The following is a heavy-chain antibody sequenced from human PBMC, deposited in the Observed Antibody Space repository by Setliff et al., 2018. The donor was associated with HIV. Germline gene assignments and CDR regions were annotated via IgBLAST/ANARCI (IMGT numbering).Heavy chain of an antibody. CDR2: IKQDGSEI. Sequence: GGSLTLSCVDSGFDISGYWMGWVRQAPGKGLEWVASIKQDGSEIYYVESVKGRFTISRDNAKYSLYLQMHTLRVEDTAVYYCMYGGRTATTHWGQGTLVTVSS. J-gene: IGHJ4*02. CDR1: GFDISGYW. V-gene: IGHV3-7*01. CDR3: MYGGRTATTH. D-gene: IGHD4-17*01.